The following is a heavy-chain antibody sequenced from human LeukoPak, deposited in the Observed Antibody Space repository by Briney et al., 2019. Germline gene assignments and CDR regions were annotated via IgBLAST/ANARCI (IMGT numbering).Heavy chain of an antibody. Sequence: GGSLRLSCAASGFTVSSNYMSWVRQAPGKGLEWVSVIYSGGSTYYADSVKGRFTISRDNSKNTRYLQMNSLRAEDTAVYYCVRTDSSGWYGYFDYWGQGTLVTVSS. J-gene: IGHJ4*02. CDR2: IYSGGST. CDR3: VRTDSSGWYGYFDY. V-gene: IGHV3-53*01. CDR1: GFTVSSNY. D-gene: IGHD6-19*01.